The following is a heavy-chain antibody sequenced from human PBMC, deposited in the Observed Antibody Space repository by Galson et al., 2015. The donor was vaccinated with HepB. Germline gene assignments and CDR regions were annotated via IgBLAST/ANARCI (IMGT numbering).Heavy chain of an antibody. CDR2: IWYDGGNK. V-gene: IGHV3-33*01. D-gene: IGHD2-15*01. CDR1: GFTFSSYG. Sequence: SLRLSCAASGFTFSSYGMHWVRQAPGKGLEWVAVIWYDGGNKYYADSVKGRFTISRDNSKNTLYLQMNSLRAEDTAVYYCARAGSRYCSGGSCYSYHAFDIWGQGTMVTVSS. CDR3: ARAGSRYCSGGSCYSYHAFDI. J-gene: IGHJ3*02.